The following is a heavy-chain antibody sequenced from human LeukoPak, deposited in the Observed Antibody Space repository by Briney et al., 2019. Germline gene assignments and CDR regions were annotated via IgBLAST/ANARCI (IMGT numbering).Heavy chain of an antibody. D-gene: IGHD3-10*02. CDR1: GFSFSNYG. CDR3: AELGITMIGGV. CDR2: IRDDGSMK. J-gene: IGHJ6*04. Sequence: PGGSLRLSCAASGFSFSNYGMHWVRQAPGKGLEWVAFIRDDGSMKYYADSVKGRFTISRDNAKNSLYLQMNSLRAEDTAVYYCAELGITMIGGVWGKGTTVTISS. V-gene: IGHV3-30*02.